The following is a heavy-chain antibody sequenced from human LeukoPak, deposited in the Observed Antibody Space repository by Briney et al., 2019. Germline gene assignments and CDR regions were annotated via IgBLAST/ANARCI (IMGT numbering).Heavy chain of an antibody. CDR3: ARKPIVSSAWYYFDY. D-gene: IGHD6-13*01. Sequence: SETLSLTCTVSGGSVNSGTYYWRWIRQPPGKGLEWIGNIYNSGSAYYNPSLKTRVTMPVDTSKNQFSLKLSSVTAADTAVYYCARKPIVSSAWYYFDYWGQRTLVTVSS. J-gene: IGHJ4*02. V-gene: IGHV4-39*07. CDR1: GGSVNSGTYY. CDR2: IYNSGSA.